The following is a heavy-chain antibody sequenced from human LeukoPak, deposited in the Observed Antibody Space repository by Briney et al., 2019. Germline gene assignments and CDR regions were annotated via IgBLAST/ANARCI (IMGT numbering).Heavy chain of an antibody. J-gene: IGHJ4*02. V-gene: IGHV3-7*03. Sequence: GGSLRLSCAASGSTFSSYWMSWVRQAPGKGLEWVANIKQDGSDKYYVDSVKGRFTISRDNAKNSLYLQINSLRAEDTAVYYCARKTVVGPYFDYWGQGTPVTVSS. CDR3: ARKTVVGPYFDY. CDR2: IKQDGSDK. CDR1: GSTFSSYW. D-gene: IGHD4-23*01.